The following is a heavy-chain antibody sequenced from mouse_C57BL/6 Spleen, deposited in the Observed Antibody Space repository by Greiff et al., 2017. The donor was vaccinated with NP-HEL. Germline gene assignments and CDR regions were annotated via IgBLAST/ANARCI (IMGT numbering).Heavy chain of an antibody. CDR3: ARTDGYYEGLAY. CDR2: INPSSGYT. Sequence: VQLQQSGAELARPGASVKMSCKASVFTFTSYTMHWVKQRPGQGLEWIGYINPSSGYTKYNQKFKDKATLTADKSSSTAYMQLSSLTSEDSAVYYWARTDGYYEGLAYWGQGTLVTVSA. V-gene: IGHV1-4*01. J-gene: IGHJ3*01. D-gene: IGHD2-3*01. CDR1: VFTFTSYT.